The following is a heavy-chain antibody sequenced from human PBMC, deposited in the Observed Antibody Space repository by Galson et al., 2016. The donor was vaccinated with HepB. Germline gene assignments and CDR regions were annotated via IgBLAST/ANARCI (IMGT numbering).Heavy chain of an antibody. D-gene: IGHD2/OR15-2a*01. J-gene: IGHJ1*01. CDR3: TRDRHAGNNYFGS. CDR2: IRINRFGGTT. Sequence: SLRLSCAGSGFTFGDYAVSWFRQAPGKGLEWVGLIRINRFGGTTEYAPSVKGRFIVSRDDSQSVAYLHMNSLKTEDTAMYYCTRDRHAGNNYFGSWGQGALVVVSS. CDR1: GFTFGDYA. V-gene: IGHV3-49*03.